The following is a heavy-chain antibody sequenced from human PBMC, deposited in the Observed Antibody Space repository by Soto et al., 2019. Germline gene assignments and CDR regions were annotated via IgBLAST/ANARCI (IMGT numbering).Heavy chain of an antibody. CDR2: INAAIGNT. V-gene: IGHV1-3*01. D-gene: IGHD3-10*01. J-gene: IGHJ4*02. CDR1: GYTFTNYA. CDR3: ARRNVYGSGSYSFDY. Sequence: QVQLVQSGAEVKKPGASVKVSCKASGYTFTNYAMHWVRQAPGQRLEWMGWINAAIGNTKYSQKFQGSFTITRDTSANTAYMELSSLRSEDTAVYYCARRNVYGSGSYSFDYWGQGTLVTVSS.